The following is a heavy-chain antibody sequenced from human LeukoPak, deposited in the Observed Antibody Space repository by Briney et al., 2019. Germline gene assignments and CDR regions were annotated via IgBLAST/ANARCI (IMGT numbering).Heavy chain of an antibody. CDR2: IYYSGST. Sequence: SETLSLTCTVSGGSISSSSYYWGWIRQPPGKGLEWIGSIYYSGSTYYNPSLKSRVTISVDTSKNQFSLKLSSVTAADTAVYYCARDYTYSNYVGYYYYGMDVWGQGTTVTVSS. CDR3: ARDYTYSNYVGYYYYGMDV. J-gene: IGHJ6*02. CDR1: GGSISSSSYY. D-gene: IGHD4-11*01. V-gene: IGHV4-39*07.